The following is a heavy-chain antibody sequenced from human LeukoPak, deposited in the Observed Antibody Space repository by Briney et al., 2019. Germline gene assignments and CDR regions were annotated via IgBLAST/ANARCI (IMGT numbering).Heavy chain of an antibody. D-gene: IGHD4-17*01. CDR3: ARDPGDTYHDWYFDL. V-gene: IGHV4-4*07. J-gene: IGHJ2*01. CDR2: IHTSGTT. Sequence: SETLSLTCTVSGGSISTYYWSWIRQPAGNRLEWIGRIHTSGTTHSSPSLQSRVTMSVDTSKNQFSLNLNSVTAVDTAVYYCARDPGDTYHDWYFDLWGHGTVVSVSS. CDR1: GGSISTYY.